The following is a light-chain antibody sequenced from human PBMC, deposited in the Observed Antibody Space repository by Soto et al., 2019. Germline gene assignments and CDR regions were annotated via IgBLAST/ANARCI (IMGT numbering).Light chain of an antibody. J-gene: IGKJ1*01. V-gene: IGKV3-11*01. CDR3: HQRSNWPRT. CDR2: DAS. CDR1: QSVSSF. Sequence: EIVLTQSPSTLSLSPGERATLSCRASQSVSSFLAWYQQKPGQAPRLLIYDASSRATGLPARFSGSGSGTVFTLTISSLEPEDFAVYYCHQRSNWPRTFGQGTKV.